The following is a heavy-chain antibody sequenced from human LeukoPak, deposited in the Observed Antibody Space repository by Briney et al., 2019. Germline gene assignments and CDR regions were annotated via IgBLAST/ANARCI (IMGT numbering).Heavy chain of an antibody. CDR3: ARDGNWAYYDFWSGYLISHNWFDP. V-gene: IGHV1-2*02. D-gene: IGHD3-3*01. J-gene: IGHJ5*02. Sequence: GASVKVSCKASGGTFSSYAISWARQAPGQGLEWMGWINPNSGGTNYAQKFQGRVTMTRDTSISTAYMELSRLRSDDTAVYYCARDGNWAYYDFWSGYLISHNWFDPWGQGTLVTVPS. CDR2: INPNSGGT. CDR1: GGTFSSYA.